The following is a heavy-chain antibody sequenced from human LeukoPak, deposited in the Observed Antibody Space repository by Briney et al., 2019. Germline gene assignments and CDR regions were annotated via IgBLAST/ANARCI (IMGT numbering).Heavy chain of an antibody. CDR2: TYYRSKWYN. D-gene: IGHD3-10*01. Sequence: PSQTLSLTCAISGDSVSGNSAAWTWIRQSPSRGLEWLGRTYYRSKWYNDYAVSVKSRITINPDTSKSQFSLQLNSVTPEDTAVYYCARARGSLIDYWGQGTLVTVSS. CDR3: ARARGSLIDY. CDR1: GDSVSGNSAA. J-gene: IGHJ4*02. V-gene: IGHV6-1*01.